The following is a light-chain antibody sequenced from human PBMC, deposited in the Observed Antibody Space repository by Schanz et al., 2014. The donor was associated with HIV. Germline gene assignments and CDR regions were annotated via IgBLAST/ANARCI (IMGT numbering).Light chain of an antibody. J-gene: IGLJ2*01. V-gene: IGLV2-8*01. CDR2: DVT. Sequence: QSALTQPPSASGSPGQSVTISCTGTSSDVGGYNYVSWYQQHPGKAPKLMIYDVTNRPSGVSHRFSGSKSGNTASLTVSGLQAEDEANYYCTSYAGSNVLGIFGGGTKLTVL. CDR1: SSDVGGYNY. CDR3: TSYAGSNVLGI.